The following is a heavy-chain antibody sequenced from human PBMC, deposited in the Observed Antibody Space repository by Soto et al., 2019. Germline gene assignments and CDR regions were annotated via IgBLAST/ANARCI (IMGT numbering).Heavy chain of an antibody. CDR1: GGSFSGYY. J-gene: IGHJ6*03. D-gene: IGHD2-2*01. V-gene: IGHV4-34*01. CDR2: INHSGST. CDR3: ARADIVVVPAAIADYYYYYCMDV. Sequence: SETLSLTCAVYGGSFSGYYWSWIRQPPGEGLEWIGEINHSGSTNYNPSLKSRVTISVDTSKNQFSLKLSSVTAADTAVYYCARADIVVVPAAIADYYYYYCMDVWGKGTTVTVSS.